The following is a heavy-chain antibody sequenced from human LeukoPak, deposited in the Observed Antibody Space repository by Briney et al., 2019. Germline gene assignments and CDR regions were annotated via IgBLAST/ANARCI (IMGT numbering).Heavy chain of an antibody. V-gene: IGHV3-30*02. Sequence: GGSLRLSCAASGFNLNSYGIHWVRQAPGKGLEWVAFVWHDGGQKYYADSVKGRLTVSREGAKKTLYMQLNSLRAEDTAVYYCARGSSAQEWWDIDYWGQGALVTVSS. CDR3: ARGSSAQEWWDIDY. CDR2: VWHDGGQK. J-gene: IGHJ4*02. CDR1: GFNLNSYG. D-gene: IGHD2-8*01.